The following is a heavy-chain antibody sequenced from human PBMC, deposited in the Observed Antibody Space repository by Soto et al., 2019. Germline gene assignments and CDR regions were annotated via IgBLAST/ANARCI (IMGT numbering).Heavy chain of an antibody. CDR1: GFSFSFYG. CDR2: IWYDGTSK. CDR3: ARDGTPQRFMKKNYYHFFSGMDA. Sequence: QMQLVESGGGVVQPGGSLRLSCGSSGFSFSFYGMHWVRHAPGKGLEWVAFIWYDGTSKFYADSVKGRFTISRDNSKTTLFLEMNSLRAEELALYYCARDGTPQRFMKKNYYHFFSGMDASGQGATVLVSS. J-gene: IGHJ6*02. V-gene: IGHV3-33*01. D-gene: IGHD3-3*01.